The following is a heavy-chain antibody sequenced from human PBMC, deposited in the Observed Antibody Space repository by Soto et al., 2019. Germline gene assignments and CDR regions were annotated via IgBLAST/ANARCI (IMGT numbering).Heavy chain of an antibody. CDR2: IYYSGST. CDR1: GGSISSGGYY. J-gene: IGHJ4*01. V-gene: IGHV4-31*03. D-gene: IGHD4-17*01. CDR3: ARVVTTVTTYLDV. Sequence: SETLSLTCTVSGGSISSGGYYWSWIRQHPGKGLEWIVYIYYSGSTYYNPSLKSRVTISVDTSKNQFSLKLGSVTAADTAVYYCARVVTTVTTYLDVCGHGTLVTVTS.